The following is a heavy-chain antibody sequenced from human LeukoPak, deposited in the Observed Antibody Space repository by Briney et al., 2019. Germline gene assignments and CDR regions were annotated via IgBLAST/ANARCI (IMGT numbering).Heavy chain of an antibody. CDR2: ISGDGGST. CDR1: GFTFDDYA. Sequence: GGSLRLSCAASGFTFDDYAMHWVRQAPGKGLEWVSLISGDGGSTYYADSVKGRFTISRDNAKNSLYLQMNSLRAEDTAVYYCASGAYCGGDCYSGDAFDIWGQGTMVTVSS. V-gene: IGHV3-43*02. J-gene: IGHJ3*02. D-gene: IGHD2-21*01. CDR3: ASGAYCGGDCYSGDAFDI.